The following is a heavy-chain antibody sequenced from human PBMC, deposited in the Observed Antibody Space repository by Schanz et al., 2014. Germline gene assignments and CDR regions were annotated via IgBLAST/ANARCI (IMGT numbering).Heavy chain of an antibody. CDR3: AKDLAAVGVFDY. Sequence: EVQVLESGEGLVEAGGSLRLSCAASGFTVRTFAMDWVRQAAGKGLEWVSHINSDGTTTTYADSVKGRFTISRDNSKNTLDLQMNSLRAEDTAIYYCAKDLAAVGVFDYWGQGSLVTVSS. D-gene: IGHD6-13*01. CDR1: GFTVRTFA. J-gene: IGHJ4*02. V-gene: IGHV3-23*01. CDR2: INSDGTTT.